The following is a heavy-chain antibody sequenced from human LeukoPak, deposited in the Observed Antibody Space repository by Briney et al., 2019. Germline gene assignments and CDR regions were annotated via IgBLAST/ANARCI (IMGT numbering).Heavy chain of an antibody. V-gene: IGHV3-11*01. CDR3: ASKGGSYSFDAFDI. CDR2: IGSSGGNI. Sequence: GGSLRLSCAASGFTFSDYYMSWIRQAPGKGLEWVSAIGSSGGNIHYGDSVKGRFTISRDNSKNTLYLQMNSLRAEDTAVYYCASKGGSYSFDAFDIWGQGTMVTVSS. J-gene: IGHJ3*02. CDR1: GFTFSDYY. D-gene: IGHD1-26*01.